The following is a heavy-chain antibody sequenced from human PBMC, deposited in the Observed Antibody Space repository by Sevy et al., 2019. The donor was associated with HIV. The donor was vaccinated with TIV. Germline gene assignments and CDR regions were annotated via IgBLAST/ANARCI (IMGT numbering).Heavy chain of an antibody. CDR2: IKQDGSEK. V-gene: IGHV3-7*01. D-gene: IGHD3-16*01. CDR1: GFTFSSFW. J-gene: IGHJ4*02. CDR3: AKQANWALDY. Sequence: GGSLRLSCAVSGFTFSSFWMSWVRRAPGKGLEWVANIKQDGSEKYYVDSVKGRFTISRENAKNSLYLQMNSLRAEDAATYYCAKQANWALDYWGQGTLVTVSS.